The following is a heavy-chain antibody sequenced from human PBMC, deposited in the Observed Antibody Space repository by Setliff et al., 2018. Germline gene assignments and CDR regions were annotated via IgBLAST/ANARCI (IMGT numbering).Heavy chain of an antibody. V-gene: IGHV1-69*13. Sequence: SVKVSCKASGGTFSSYAISWVRQAPGQGLEWMGGIIPIFGTANYAQKFQGGVTITADESTSTAYMELSSLRSEDTAVYYCARELRNGRDAFDIWGQGTMVTVSS. CDR2: IIPIFGTA. CDR3: ARELRNGRDAFDI. J-gene: IGHJ3*02. CDR1: GGTFSSYA. D-gene: IGHD1-1*01.